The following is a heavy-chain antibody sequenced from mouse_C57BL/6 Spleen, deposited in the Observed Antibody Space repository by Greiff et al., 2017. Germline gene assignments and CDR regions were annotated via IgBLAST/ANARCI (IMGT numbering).Heavy chain of an antibody. CDR2: IHPNSGST. J-gene: IGHJ1*03. CDR1: GYTFTSYW. Sequence: QVQLQQPGAELVKPGASVKLSCKASGYTFTSYWMHWVKQRPGQGLEWIGMIHPNSGSTNYNEKFKSKATLTVDKSSSTAYMQLSSLTSEDSAVYYCARNWDVGYFDVWGTGTTVTVSS. D-gene: IGHD4-1*01. V-gene: IGHV1-64*01. CDR3: ARNWDVGYFDV.